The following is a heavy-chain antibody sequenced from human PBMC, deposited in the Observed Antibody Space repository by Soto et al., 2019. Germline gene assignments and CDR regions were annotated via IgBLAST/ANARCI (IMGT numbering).Heavy chain of an antibody. Sequence: GGSLRLSCAASGFTFSNAWMSWVRQAPGKGLEWVGRIKSKTDGGTTDYAAPVKGRFTISRDDSKNTLYLQMNSLKTEDTAVYYCTTDRGVGATNWFDPWGQGTLVTVSS. J-gene: IGHJ5*02. CDR3: TTDRGVGATNWFDP. V-gene: IGHV3-15*01. D-gene: IGHD1-26*01. CDR2: IKSKTDGGTT. CDR1: GFTFSNAW.